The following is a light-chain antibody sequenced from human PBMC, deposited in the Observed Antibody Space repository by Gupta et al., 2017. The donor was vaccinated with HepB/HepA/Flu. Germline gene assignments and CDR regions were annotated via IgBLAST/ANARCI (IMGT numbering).Light chain of an antibody. CDR2: NVT. J-gene: IGLJ2*01. V-gene: IGLV2-14*03. CDR1: SSDVGGYTF. Sequence: SALPHPPSVSGSPGQSFTIPSTGTSSDVGGYTFICWYQHHPAKAPKLIIYNVTNRPSGVSKRFSGSKSGNTAPLISAGLQAEDEADYYCGSCTSSSTVVFGGGTKLTVL. CDR3: GSCTSSSTVV.